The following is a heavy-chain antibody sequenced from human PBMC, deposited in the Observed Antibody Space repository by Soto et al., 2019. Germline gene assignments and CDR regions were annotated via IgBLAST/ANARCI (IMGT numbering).Heavy chain of an antibody. Sequence: QVPLVQSGAEVKKPGASVKVSCKASGYTFTSYAMHWVRQAPGQRLEWMGWINAGNGNTKYSQKFQGRVTITRDTSASTAYMELSSLRSEDTAVYYCAREDSSGYLTYYYGMDVWGQGTTVTVSS. CDR2: INAGNGNT. CDR1: GYTFTSYA. D-gene: IGHD3-22*01. J-gene: IGHJ6*02. CDR3: AREDSSGYLTYYYGMDV. V-gene: IGHV1-3*01.